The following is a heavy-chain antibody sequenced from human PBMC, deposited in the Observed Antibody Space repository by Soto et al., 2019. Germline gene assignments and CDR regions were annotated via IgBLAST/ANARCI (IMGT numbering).Heavy chain of an antibody. Sequence: GAVKVSCKDSGYTFCKYGFIWLRQAPGQGLEWMGWIYIDDTKYAQNLQGRVTMTTDTSTSTVYMELRSLTADDTAVYHCARDRDWNLDYWGQGTLVTV. V-gene: IGHV1-18*01. CDR2: IYIDDT. CDR3: ARDRDWNLDY. J-gene: IGHJ4*02. CDR1: GYTFCKYG. D-gene: IGHD1-1*01.